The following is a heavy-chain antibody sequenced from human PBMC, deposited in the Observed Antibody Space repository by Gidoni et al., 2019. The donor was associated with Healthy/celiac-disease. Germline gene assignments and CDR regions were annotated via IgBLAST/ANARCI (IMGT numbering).Heavy chain of an antibody. CDR1: GGTFSSSA. Sequence: QVPLVQSGADVKKPGSSVNVSCKASGGTFSSSAISWVRQATGQGLEWMGGIIPIFGTANYAQKFQGRVTITADESTSTAYMELSSLRSEDTAVYYCARWRLMAQDYYYGMDVWGQGTTVTVSS. V-gene: IGHV1-69*01. CDR2: IIPIFGTA. D-gene: IGHD3-3*01. CDR3: ARWRLMAQDYYYGMDV. J-gene: IGHJ6*02.